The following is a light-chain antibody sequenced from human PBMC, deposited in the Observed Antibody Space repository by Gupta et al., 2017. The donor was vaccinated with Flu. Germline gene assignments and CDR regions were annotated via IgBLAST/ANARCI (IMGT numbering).Light chain of an antibody. Sequence: QLVLTQSPSASASLGAAVRLTCSLSSGHNKYAIAWHQQQPEKGPRYLMMVYSNGTHTKGDGVPDRFSGSSSGAERYLTNSSLQADDEADYYGQSWGAAIRVFGGGTRVTVL. CDR3: QSWGAAIRV. CDR1: SGHNKYA. CDR2: VYSNGTH. J-gene: IGLJ2*01. V-gene: IGLV4-69*01.